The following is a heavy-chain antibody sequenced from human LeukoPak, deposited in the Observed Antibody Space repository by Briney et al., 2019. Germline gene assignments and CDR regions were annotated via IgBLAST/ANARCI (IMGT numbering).Heavy chain of an antibody. Sequence: GESLRISCKGSGYSFTSYWISWVRQMPGKGLEWMGRIDPSDSYTNYSPSFQGHVTISADKSISTAYLQWSSLKASDTAMYYCARLRTVTKGWKGAYYFDYWGQGTLVTVSS. CDR2: IDPSDSYT. V-gene: IGHV5-10-1*01. D-gene: IGHD4-17*01. CDR1: GYSFTSYW. J-gene: IGHJ4*02. CDR3: ARLRTVTKGWKGAYYFDY.